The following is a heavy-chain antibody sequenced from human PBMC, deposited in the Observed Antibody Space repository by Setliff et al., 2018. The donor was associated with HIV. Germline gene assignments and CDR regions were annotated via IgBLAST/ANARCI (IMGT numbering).Heavy chain of an antibody. V-gene: IGHV4-39*01. CDR3: ARLGDSGYDFRGYFDY. CDR2: VYYSGGT. Sequence: SETLSLTCTVSGGSVSDTSYYWGWIRQPPGKGLGWLANVYYSGGTYYNPSLNSRVTISVDTSRNQFSLKLTSVTAADTALYFCARLGDSGYDFRGYFDYWGRGSWSPSPQ. J-gene: IGHJ4*02. CDR1: GGSVSDTSYY. D-gene: IGHD5-12*01.